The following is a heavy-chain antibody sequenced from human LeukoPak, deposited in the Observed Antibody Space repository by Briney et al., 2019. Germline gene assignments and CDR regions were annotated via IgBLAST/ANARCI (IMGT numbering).Heavy chain of an antibody. Sequence: GGSLRLSCAASGFTFSSYAMHWVRQAPGKGLEWVAVISYDGSNKYYADSVKGRFTISRDNSKNTLYLQMNSLRAEDTAVYYCARVLLYDFWSGYEDYYYGMDVWGQGTTVTVSS. V-gene: IGHV3-30-3*01. CDR2: ISYDGSNK. CDR1: GFTFSSYA. J-gene: IGHJ6*02. CDR3: ARVLLYDFWSGYEDYYYGMDV. D-gene: IGHD3-3*01.